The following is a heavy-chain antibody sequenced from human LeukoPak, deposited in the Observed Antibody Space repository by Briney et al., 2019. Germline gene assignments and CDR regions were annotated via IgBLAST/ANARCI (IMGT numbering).Heavy chain of an antibody. CDR1: GGSISSSSYY. CDR3: ARDVQYYDFWSGYYGPSYYYYMDV. V-gene: IGHV4-39*07. CDR2: IYYSGST. D-gene: IGHD3-3*01. Sequence: SETLSLTCTVSGGSISSSSYYWGWIRQPPGKGLEWIRSIYYSGSTYYNPSLKSRVTISVDTSKNQFSLKLSSVTAADTAVYYCARDVQYYDFWSGYYGPSYYYYMDVWGKGTTVTVSS. J-gene: IGHJ6*03.